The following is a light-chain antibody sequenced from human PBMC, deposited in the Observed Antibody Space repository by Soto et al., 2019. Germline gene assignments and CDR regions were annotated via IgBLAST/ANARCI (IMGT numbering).Light chain of an antibody. CDR3: ASWDDSLFGWV. Sequence: QSVLTQPPSVSGTPGQGVTISCSGGSSNIATNYVYWYQLLPGTAPKLVIFSNTIRPPRVPDRFSGSKSGASASLVISGLRSGDEADYFCASWDDSLFGWVFGGGTKVTVL. CDR1: SSNIATNY. J-gene: IGLJ3*02. CDR2: SNT. V-gene: IGLV1-47*02.